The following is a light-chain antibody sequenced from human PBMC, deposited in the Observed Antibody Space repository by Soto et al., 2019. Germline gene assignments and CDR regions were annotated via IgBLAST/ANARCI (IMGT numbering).Light chain of an antibody. CDR2: GAS. Sequence: EILLTQSPGTLSLSTGERATLSCRASQSVRRYLAWYQQKPGQAPRVLIYGASSRATGIPDRFSGSGSGTECTRTISRLEPEDVSVYYCQQYGSSPETFGQGTQVDI. CDR3: QQYGSSPET. V-gene: IGKV3-20*01. J-gene: IGKJ1*01. CDR1: QSVRRY.